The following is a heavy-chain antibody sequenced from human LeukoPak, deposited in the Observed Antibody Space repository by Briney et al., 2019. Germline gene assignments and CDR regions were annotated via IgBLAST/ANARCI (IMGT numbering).Heavy chain of an antibody. CDR2: INSDGSST. Sequence: GGSLRLSCAASGYTFSSYWMHWVRQAPGKGLVWVSRINSDGSSTSYADSVKGRFTISRDNAKNTLYLQMNSLRAEDTAVYYCAREGDHNYYYYMDVWGKGTTVTVSS. CDR1: GYTFSSYW. CDR3: AREGDHNYYYYMDV. J-gene: IGHJ6*03. V-gene: IGHV3-74*01. D-gene: IGHD2-21*02.